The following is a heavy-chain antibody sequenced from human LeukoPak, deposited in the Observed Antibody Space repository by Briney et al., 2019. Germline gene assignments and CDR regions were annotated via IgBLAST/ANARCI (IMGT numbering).Heavy chain of an antibody. D-gene: IGHD2-2*01. J-gene: IGHJ4*02. Sequence: GGSLRLSCVASGFTFRSYTMSWVRQAPGKGLEWVSSIPGTSSPKYYADSVKGRFTGSRDNSKNTLYLQMTSLRAGDTAIYYCAKNVGYCSSSSCSRQYFDSWGQGILVTVSS. CDR3: AKNVGYCSSSSCSRQYFDS. CDR1: GFTFRSYT. CDR2: IPGTSSPK. V-gene: IGHV3-23*01.